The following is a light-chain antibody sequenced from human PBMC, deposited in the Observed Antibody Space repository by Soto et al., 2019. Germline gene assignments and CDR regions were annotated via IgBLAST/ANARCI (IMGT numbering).Light chain of an antibody. J-gene: IGLJ1*01. CDR3: SSHTSSNTRV. CDR1: SSDVGAYDY. Sequence: QSVLTQPASVSGSPGQWITISCTGTSSDVGAYDYVSWYQQHPDKAPKLIIYEVRNRPSGISGRFSGSKSVNTATLTISGLQAEDETDYYCSSHTSSNTRVFXTGTKVTVL. V-gene: IGLV2-14*03. CDR2: EVR.